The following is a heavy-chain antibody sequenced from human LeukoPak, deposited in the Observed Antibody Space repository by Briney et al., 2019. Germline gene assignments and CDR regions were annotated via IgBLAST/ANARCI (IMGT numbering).Heavy chain of an antibody. V-gene: IGHV1-2*06. CDR2: INPNSGGT. CDR3: ARFYSGYGNYYYYMDV. D-gene: IGHD5-12*01. J-gene: IGHJ6*03. CDR1: GYIFTDYY. Sequence: GASVKVSCKASGYIFTDYYMHWVRQAPGQELGWMGRINPNSGGTNYAQNFQGRVTMTRDTSIGTAYMELSRLRSDDTAVYYCARFYSGYGNYYYYMDVWGKGTTVTVSS.